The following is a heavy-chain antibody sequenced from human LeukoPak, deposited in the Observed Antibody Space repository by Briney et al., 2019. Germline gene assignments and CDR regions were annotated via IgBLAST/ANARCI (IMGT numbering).Heavy chain of an antibody. J-gene: IGHJ4*02. CDR3: ARHPVARDSSDWYTGIDY. D-gene: IGHD6-19*01. V-gene: IGHV4-39*01. CDR2: VYYRGST. Sequence: KSSETLSLTCTVSGGSISSSSYYWGWIRQPPGKGLEWIGSVYYRGSTYYDPSLKSRVTISVDTSENQFSLKLNSVTAADTAVYYCARHPVARDSSDWYTGIDYWGQGTLVTVSS. CDR1: GGSISSSSYY.